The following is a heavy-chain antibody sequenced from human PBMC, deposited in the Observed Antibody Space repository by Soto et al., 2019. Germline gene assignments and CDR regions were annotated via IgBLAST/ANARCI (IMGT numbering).Heavy chain of an antibody. J-gene: IGHJ4*02. CDR1: GFTFSNYW. CDR3: AKAPNDYAPSRDY. D-gene: IGHD4-17*01. V-gene: IGHV3-7*03. CDR2: IKEDGSEK. Sequence: PGGSLRLSCAASGFTFSNYWMTWVRQAPGKGLEWVANIKEDGSEKHYVDSVKGRFTISRDNSKNTLYLQMNSLRAEDTAVYYCAKAPNDYAPSRDYWGQGTLVTVSS.